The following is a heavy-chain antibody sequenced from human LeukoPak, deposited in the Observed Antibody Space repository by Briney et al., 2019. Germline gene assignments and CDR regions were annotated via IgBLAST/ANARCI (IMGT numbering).Heavy chain of an antibody. CDR3: ARVGDGSNDAFDV. V-gene: IGHV1-2*06. CDR2: INPNTGGT. J-gene: IGHJ3*01. Sequence: GASVKVSCQASGYTFTGYYMQWVRQAPGQGLEWMGRINPNTGGTNSAQKFQGRVTMTRDTSITTAYMELSRLRSDDTAVYYCARVGDGSNDAFDVWGQGTLVTVSS. D-gene: IGHD5-24*01. CDR1: GYTFTGYY.